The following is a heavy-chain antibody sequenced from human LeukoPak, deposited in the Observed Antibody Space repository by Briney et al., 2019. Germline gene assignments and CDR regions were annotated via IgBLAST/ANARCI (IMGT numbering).Heavy chain of an antibody. D-gene: IGHD3-10*01. J-gene: IGHJ6*02. CDR3: ARGMVRAMGWGNYYNGMDV. CDR2: IIPVFGTT. V-gene: IGHV1-69*13. CDR1: GDTFSSYA. Sequence: ASVKVSCKTSGDTFSSYAITWVRQAPGQGLEWMGGIIPVFGTTNYAQNLEGRVTITADESTSTAYLELSSLRSEDTAVFHCARGMVRAMGWGNYYNGMDVWGQGTTVTVSS.